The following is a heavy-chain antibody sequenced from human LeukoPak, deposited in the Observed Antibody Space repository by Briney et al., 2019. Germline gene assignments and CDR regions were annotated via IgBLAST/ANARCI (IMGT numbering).Heavy chain of an antibody. J-gene: IGHJ5*02. D-gene: IGHD3-22*01. V-gene: IGHV4-34*01. CDR2: INHSGST. CDR1: GGSFSGYY. Sequence: SETLSLTCAVYGGSFSGYYWSWISQPPGKGLEWIGEINHSGSTNYNPSLKSRVTISVDTSKNQFSLKLSSVTAADTAVYYCARRSDSSGYYQKYNWFDPWGQGTLVTVSS. CDR3: ARRSDSSGYYQKYNWFDP.